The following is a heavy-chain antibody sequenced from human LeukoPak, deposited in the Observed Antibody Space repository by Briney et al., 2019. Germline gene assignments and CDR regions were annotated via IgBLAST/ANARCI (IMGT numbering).Heavy chain of an antibody. D-gene: IGHD1-26*01. CDR1: GFTFSSYG. CDR3: AKDLGGSVDY. V-gene: IGHV3-30*18. J-gene: IGHJ4*02. Sequence: PGRSLRLSCAASGFTFSSYGMLWVRQAPGKGLEWVAVISYDGSNKYYADSVKGRFTISRDNSKNTLYLQMNSLRAEDTAVYYCAKDLGGSVDYWGQGTLVTVSS. CDR2: ISYDGSNK.